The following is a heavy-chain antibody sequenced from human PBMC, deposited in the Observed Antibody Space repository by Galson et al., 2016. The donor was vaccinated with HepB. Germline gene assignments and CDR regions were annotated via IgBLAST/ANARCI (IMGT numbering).Heavy chain of an antibody. CDR2: IYYSGST. CDR3: ARGDYDTRGYTMTFDY. J-gene: IGHJ4*02. Sequence: ETLSLTCTVSGDSISSDYWSWIRQPPGKGLEWIGYIYYSGSTNYNPSLKSRVTISVDTSKNQLSLKLNSVTAADTAVYYCARGDYDTRGYTMTFDYWGQGTLVTVFS. CDR1: GDSISSDY. D-gene: IGHD3-22*01. V-gene: IGHV4-59*01.